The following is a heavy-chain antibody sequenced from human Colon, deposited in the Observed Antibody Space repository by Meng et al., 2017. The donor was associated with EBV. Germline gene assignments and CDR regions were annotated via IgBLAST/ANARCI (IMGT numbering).Heavy chain of an antibody. CDR3: ARGKQDAWELLAY. J-gene: IGHJ4*02. CDR2: IDDSGST. Sequence: QGQRTESGPGLVKPSGTLSLTCGVSGVSISSNIRWTWVRQPPGKGLEWIGDIDDSGSTNYNPSLNSRISISLDKSKNHFSLKVNSVTAADTAVYYCARGKQDAWELLAYWGQGALVTVSS. D-gene: IGHD1-26*01. V-gene: IGHV4-4*02. CDR1: GVSISSNIR.